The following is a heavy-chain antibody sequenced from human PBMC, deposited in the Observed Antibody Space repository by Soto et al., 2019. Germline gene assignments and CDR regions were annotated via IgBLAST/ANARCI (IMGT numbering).Heavy chain of an antibody. J-gene: IGHJ4*02. D-gene: IGHD4-17*01. Sequence: GASVKVSCKASGYTFADFSIHWVRQAPRQGLEWLGWINAGSGETTSSQNFQGRVTITRDTAATTAYMELSSMTSEDTAMYYCARDSWLTTREFDYWGQGTLVTVSS. CDR1: GYTFADFS. V-gene: IGHV1-3*01. CDR2: INAGSGET. CDR3: ARDSWLTTREFDY.